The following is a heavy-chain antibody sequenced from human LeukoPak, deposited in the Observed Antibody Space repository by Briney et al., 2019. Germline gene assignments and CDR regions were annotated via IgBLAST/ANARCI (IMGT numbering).Heavy chain of an antibody. V-gene: IGHV4-59*01. J-gene: IGHJ4*02. CDR2: IYYSGTT. Sequence: TSETLSLTCPVSGGSISSDYWSWVRQSPGKGLEWTGYIYYSGTTNYSPSLKGRVTISVDTSRNQFSLKLSSVTAADTAVYYCARGVVVITPRDWGQGTLVTVSS. CDR1: GGSISSDY. CDR3: ARGVVVITPRD. D-gene: IGHD3-22*01.